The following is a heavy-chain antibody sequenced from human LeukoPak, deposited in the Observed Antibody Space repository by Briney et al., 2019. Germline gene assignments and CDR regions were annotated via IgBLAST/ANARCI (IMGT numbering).Heavy chain of an antibody. CDR3: ARGAAGTSH. D-gene: IGHD6-13*01. Sequence: SETLSLTCTVSGGSISSFYWSWIRQPPGKGLEWIGYIYYSGSTNYNPSLKSRVTISVDTSKNQFSLKLSSVTAADTAMYYCARGAAGTSHWGQGTLVTVSS. CDR2: IYYSGST. J-gene: IGHJ4*02. CDR1: GGSISSFY. V-gene: IGHV4-59*01.